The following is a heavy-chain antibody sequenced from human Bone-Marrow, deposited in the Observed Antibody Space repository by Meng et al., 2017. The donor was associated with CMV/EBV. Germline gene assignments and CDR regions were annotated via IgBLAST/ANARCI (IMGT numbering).Heavy chain of an antibody. J-gene: IGHJ4*01. Sequence: HVHPVHSVRAIHRPCLAMTVAFMVSRYTITDHYMQWVRQAPRPAFQLIGSINPNDDTNYAQNFQGRVTMTSDMSINTIYMELSRLTSVETAVYYCARSSGWSRFDYWGHGTLVTVSS. CDR1: RYTITDHY. CDR2: INPNDDT. D-gene: IGHD6-19*01. V-gene: IGHV1-2*02. CDR3: ARSSGWSRFDY.